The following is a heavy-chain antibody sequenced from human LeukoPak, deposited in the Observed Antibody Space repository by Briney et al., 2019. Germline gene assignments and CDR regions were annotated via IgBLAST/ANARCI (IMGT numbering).Heavy chain of an antibody. D-gene: IGHD3-22*01. V-gene: IGHV4-59*01. Sequence: SETLSLTCAFSVGSTSSYYWSCIRQPPGKGRECMGYIYYSGSTNYNPSLKSRATISVDTSNNQFPLRLSSVTAADTAVYYCASGDWYYYDSSGYYDPSGYYYYYMDVWGKGTTVTVSS. CDR2: IYYSGST. CDR3: ASGDWYYYDSSGYYDPSGYYYYYMDV. J-gene: IGHJ6*03. CDR1: VGSTSSYY.